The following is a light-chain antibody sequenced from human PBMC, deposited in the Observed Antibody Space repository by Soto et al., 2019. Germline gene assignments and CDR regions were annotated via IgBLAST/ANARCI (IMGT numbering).Light chain of an antibody. CDR1: QVIGSRY. V-gene: IGKV3-20*01. Sequence: EIVLTQSPGTLSLSPWESATISCRASQVIGSRYLACYHQKSGQAPRLLIYGASSRATGTPHRFCGSGSGTDFALTTSRLESEDCRVYYWEPFVCSIPHTVGQGPMLEIK. CDR2: GAS. J-gene: IGKJ2*01. CDR3: EPFVCSIPHT.